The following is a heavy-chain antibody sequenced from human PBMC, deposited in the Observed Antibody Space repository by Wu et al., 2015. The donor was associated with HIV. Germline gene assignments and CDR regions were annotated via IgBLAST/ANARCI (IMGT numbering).Heavy chain of an antibody. CDR1: GGPLSNYG. V-gene: IGHV1-69*13. J-gene: IGHJ4*02. Sequence: QVQLVQSGAEVKKPGSSVKVSCKASGGPLSNYGISWVRQAPGQGFEWLGRIIPIYRATNYAQSFHGRVTITADEFTSTAYLELSSLRSEGTALYFCARDEALRMVAATAPFDSWGQGTLITVAS. D-gene: IGHD2-15*01. CDR2: IIPIYRAT. CDR3: ARDEALRMVAATAPFDS.